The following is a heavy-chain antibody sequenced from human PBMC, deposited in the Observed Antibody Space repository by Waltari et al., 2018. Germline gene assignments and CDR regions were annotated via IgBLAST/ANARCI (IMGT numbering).Heavy chain of an antibody. D-gene: IGHD6-19*01. Sequence: EVQLVESGGGLVQPGGSLRLSCVASEFTFSTYWMHWVRQAPGKGLEWGSRINSYGNTTRYADSVRGRFTISRDNAKNTLFLQLNSLRAEDTAVYYCARESSGWSSAGFDYWGQGTLVTVSS. CDR1: EFTFSTYW. CDR3: ARESSGWSSAGFDY. CDR2: INSYGNTT. J-gene: IGHJ4*02. V-gene: IGHV3-74*01.